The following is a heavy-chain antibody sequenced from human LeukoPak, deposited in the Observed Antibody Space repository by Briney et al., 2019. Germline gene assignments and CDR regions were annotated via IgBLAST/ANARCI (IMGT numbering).Heavy chain of an antibody. CDR2: ISSSSSYI. CDR1: GFTFSSYS. V-gene: IGHV3-21*01. D-gene: IGHD3-22*01. CDR3: ARDGIPYTMIVADDAFDI. Sequence: GGSLRLSCAASGFTFSSYSMNWVRQAPGKGLEWVSSISSSSSYIYYADSVKGRFTISRDNAKNSPYLQMNSLRAEDTAVYYCARDGIPYTMIVADDAFDIWGQGTMVTVSS. J-gene: IGHJ3*02.